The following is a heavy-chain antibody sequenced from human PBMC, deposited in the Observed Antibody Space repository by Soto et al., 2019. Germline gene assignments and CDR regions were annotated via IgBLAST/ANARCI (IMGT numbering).Heavy chain of an antibody. CDR3: TWVDSPGDYYYYMDV. CDR1: GFTFSHAW. V-gene: IGHV3-15*01. CDR2: IKSKGDGGTT. J-gene: IGHJ6*03. Sequence: EVQLVESGGGLVQPGGSLRLSCAASGFTFSHAWMTWVRQAPGKGLEWVGRIKSKGDGGTTDYAAPVKGSFTISREDSKNTLYLQMDSLRTDDTAVYYCTWVDSPGDYYYYMDVWGKGTTVTVSS. D-gene: IGHD2-21*01.